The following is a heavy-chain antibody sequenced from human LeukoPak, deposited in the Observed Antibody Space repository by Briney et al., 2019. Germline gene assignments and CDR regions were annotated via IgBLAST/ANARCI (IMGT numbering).Heavy chain of an antibody. V-gene: IGHV4-34*01. D-gene: IGHD5-18*01. CDR1: GGSFSGYY. CDR2: INHSGST. Sequence: SETLSLTCAVYGGSFSGYYWSWIRQPPGKGLEWIGEINHSGSTNYNPSLKSRVTISVDTSKNQFSLKLSSVTAADTAVYYCARRIQLWLPEDYWGREPWSPSPQ. J-gene: IGHJ4*02. CDR3: ARRIQLWLPEDY.